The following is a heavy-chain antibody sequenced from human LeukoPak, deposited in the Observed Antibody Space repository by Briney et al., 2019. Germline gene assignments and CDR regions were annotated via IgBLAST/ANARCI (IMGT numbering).Heavy chain of an antibody. J-gene: IGHJ5*02. Sequence: GESLKISCKGSGYSFTSYWIGWVRQMPGKGLEWMGIIYPGDSDTRYSPSFQGQVTISADKSISTAYLQWSSLKASDTAMYCCARMYSSGWYGMYNWFDPWGQGTLVTVSS. D-gene: IGHD6-19*01. CDR2: IYPGDSDT. V-gene: IGHV5-51*01. CDR1: GYSFTSYW. CDR3: ARMYSSGWYGMYNWFDP.